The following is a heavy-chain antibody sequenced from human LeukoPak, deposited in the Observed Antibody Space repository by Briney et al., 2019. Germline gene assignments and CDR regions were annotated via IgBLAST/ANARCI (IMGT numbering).Heavy chain of an antibody. CDR2: ISSSGSTI. Sequence: GGSLRLSCAASGFTFSSYEMNWVRQAPGKGLEWVSYISSSGSTIYYADSVKGRFTISRDNAKNSLYLQMNSLRAEDTAAYYCAREDGYSFDYWGQGTLVTVSS. CDR3: AREDGYSFDY. D-gene: IGHD5-18*01. V-gene: IGHV3-48*03. J-gene: IGHJ4*02. CDR1: GFTFSSYE.